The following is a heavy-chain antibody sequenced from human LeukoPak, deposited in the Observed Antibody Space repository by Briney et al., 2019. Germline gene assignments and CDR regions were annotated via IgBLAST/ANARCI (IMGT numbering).Heavy chain of an antibody. J-gene: IGHJ6*03. D-gene: IGHD6-6*01. CDR2: ISYDGSNK. Sequence: PGRSLRLSCAASGFTFNSYGMHWVRQVPGKGLEGVALISYDGSNKHYADSVKGRFTISRDNSKNTLYLQMNSLRAEDPAVYYCARAHLSSSSTDYMEVWGKGTTVTVSS. V-gene: IGHV3-30*03. CDR1: GFTFNSYG. CDR3: ARAHLSSSSTDYMEV.